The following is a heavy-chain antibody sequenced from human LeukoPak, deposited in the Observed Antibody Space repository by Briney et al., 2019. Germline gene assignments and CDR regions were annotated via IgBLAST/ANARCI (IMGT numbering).Heavy chain of an antibody. D-gene: IGHD6-19*01. CDR1: GYTFTGYY. V-gene: IGHV1-2*02. J-gene: IGHJ4*02. CDR3: AREAVAGTPPPGYFDY. CDR2: INPNSGGT. Sequence: GASVKVSCKASGYTFTGYYMHWVRQAPGQGLEWMGWINPNSGGTNYAQKFQGRVTMTRDTSISTAYMELSRLRSDDTAVYYCAREAVAGTPPPGYFDYWGQGTLVTVSS.